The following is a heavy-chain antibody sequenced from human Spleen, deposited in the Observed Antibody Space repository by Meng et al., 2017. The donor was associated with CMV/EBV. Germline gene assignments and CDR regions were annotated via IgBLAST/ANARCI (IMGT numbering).Heavy chain of an antibody. J-gene: IGHJ6*02. V-gene: IGHV3-9*01. Sequence: SLKISCAASGFNLDDYAMHWVRQGPGKGLEWVSGISWNSGRIGYADSVKGRFTISRDNAKKFLYLQMNSLRVEDTALYYCAKELTTVVDFYYYGMGVWGQGTTVTVSS. D-gene: IGHD4-23*01. CDR1: GFNLDDYA. CDR2: ISWNSGRI. CDR3: AKELTTVVDFYYYGMGV.